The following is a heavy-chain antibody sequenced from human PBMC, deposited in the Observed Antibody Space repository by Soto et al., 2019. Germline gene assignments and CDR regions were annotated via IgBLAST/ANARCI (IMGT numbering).Heavy chain of an antibody. CDR2: ISSSSTYI. V-gene: IGHV3-21*04. J-gene: IGHJ4*02. Sequence: GGSLRLSCAASGFTFSSYSMNWVRQAPGKGLQWVSSISSSSTYIYYADSVKGRFTISRDNAKNSLYLQMNSLRAEDTALYYCARGGIVQRPYFDYWGQGTLVTVSS. D-gene: IGHD1-26*01. CDR3: ARGGIVQRPYFDY. CDR1: GFTFSSYS.